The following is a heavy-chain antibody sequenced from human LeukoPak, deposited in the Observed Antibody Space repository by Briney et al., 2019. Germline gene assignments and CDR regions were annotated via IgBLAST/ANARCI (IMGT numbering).Heavy chain of an antibody. D-gene: IGHD6-13*01. V-gene: IGHV1-18*01. CDR1: GYTFTSYG. CDR3: ARDLSSWYGPNWFDP. CDR2: ISAYNGNT. J-gene: IGHJ5*02. Sequence: GASVKVSCKASGYTFTSYGISWVRQAPGQGLEWMGWISAYNGNTNYAQKLQGRVTMTTDTSTSTAYMELRSLRSDDTAVYYCARDLSSWYGPNWFDPWGQGTLVTVSS.